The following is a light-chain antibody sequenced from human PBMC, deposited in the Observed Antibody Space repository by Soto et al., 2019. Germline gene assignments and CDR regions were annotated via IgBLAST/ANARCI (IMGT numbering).Light chain of an antibody. CDR1: QRVSTY. CDR2: AAS. V-gene: IGKV1-39*01. Sequence: DIQMTQSPSSLSASVGDRVTITCRASQRVSTYLNWYQQKPEKAPKLLIYAASSLQSGVPSRFSGSVSGTDFTLTISSLQPEDFATYYCQQSYSTPRTCGQGTKLEIK. CDR3: QQSYSTPRT. J-gene: IGKJ2*01.